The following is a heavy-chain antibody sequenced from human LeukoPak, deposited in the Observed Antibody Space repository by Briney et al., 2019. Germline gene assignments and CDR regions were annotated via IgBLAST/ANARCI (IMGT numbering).Heavy chain of an antibody. CDR2: ISSNGGST. Sequence: GGSLRLSCAASGFTFSSYAMHWVRQAPGEGLEYVSAISSNGGSTYYANSVKGRFTISRDNSKNTLYLQMGSLRAEDMAVYYCARSPGEVVNPEYAFDIWGQGTMVTVSS. J-gene: IGHJ3*02. D-gene: IGHD3-10*01. CDR3: ARSPGEVVNPEYAFDI. CDR1: GFTFSSYA. V-gene: IGHV3-64*01.